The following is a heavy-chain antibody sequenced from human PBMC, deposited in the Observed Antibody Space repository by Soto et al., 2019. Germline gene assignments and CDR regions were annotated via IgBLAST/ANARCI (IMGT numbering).Heavy chain of an antibody. J-gene: IGHJ6*02. D-gene: IGHD2-15*01. CDR2: MFYSGLT. CDR3: APLSVSLSGPYGIHV. Sequence: ASETLSLTCNVSGASIYTYYWNWIRQPPGKGLEWIGSMFYSGLTYYNPSLKSRVTLSVDTSKNQFSVRLNSVTAADTAVYYCAPLSVSLSGPYGIHVWGQGSTVTVSS. V-gene: IGHV4-59*04. CDR1: GASIYTYY.